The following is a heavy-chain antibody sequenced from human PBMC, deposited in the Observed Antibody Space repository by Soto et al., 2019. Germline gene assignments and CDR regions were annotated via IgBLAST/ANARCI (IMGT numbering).Heavy chain of an antibody. Sequence: EEQLLESGGVLVVPGGSLRLSCAASGFAFSNYAMTWVRQAPGKGLEWVSSIRGNGDRTYYAESVKGRFTISRDNSKSTLFLQMNSLRADDTAVYFCARAEVTAVFGFWGQGTLVNVSS. D-gene: IGHD2-21*02. CDR2: IRGNGDRT. V-gene: IGHV3-23*01. CDR1: GFAFSNYA. J-gene: IGHJ4*02. CDR3: ARAEVTAVFGF.